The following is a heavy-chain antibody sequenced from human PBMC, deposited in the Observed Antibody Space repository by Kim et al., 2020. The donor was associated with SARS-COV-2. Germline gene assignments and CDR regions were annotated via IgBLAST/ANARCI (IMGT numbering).Heavy chain of an antibody. J-gene: IGHJ4*02. CDR1: GGSFSGYY. CDR3: ARVLMKTYYDFWSGYRDRPRGAYYVDY. V-gene: IGHV4-34*01. Sequence: SETLSLTCAVYGGSFSGYYWSWIRQPPGKGLEWIGEINHSGSTNYNPSLKSRVTISVDTSKNQFSLKLSSVTAADTAVYYCARVLMKTYYDFWSGYRDRPRGAYYVDYWGQGTLVTVSS. D-gene: IGHD3-3*01. CDR2: INHSGST.